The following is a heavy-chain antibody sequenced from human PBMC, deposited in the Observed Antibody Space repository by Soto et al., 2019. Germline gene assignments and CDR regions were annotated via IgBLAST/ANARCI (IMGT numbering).Heavy chain of an antibody. CDR3: ARGGGGTTDNWFDP. Sequence: QVQLVQSGAEVKKPGASVKVSCKASGYTFTNYYMHWLRQAPGQGLEWMGIINPTGGGTTYAQKFQGRVTLTRDTSTSTVYMELSSLRSGDAAVYYCARGGGGTTDNWFDPWGQRTLVSVSS. J-gene: IGHJ5*02. CDR2: INPTGGGT. V-gene: IGHV1-46*01. CDR1: GYTFTNYY. D-gene: IGHD1-1*01.